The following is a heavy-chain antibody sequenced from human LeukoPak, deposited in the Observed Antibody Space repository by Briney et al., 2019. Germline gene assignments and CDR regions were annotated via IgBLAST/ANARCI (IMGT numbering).Heavy chain of an antibody. CDR2: IYHSGST. CDR3: ARLSNIVVVPAAPGVGAFDI. D-gene: IGHD2-2*01. Sequence: SETLSLTCTVSGGSISSGGYYWSWIRQPPGKGLEWIGYIYHSGSTYYNPSLKSRVTISVDRSKNQFSLKLSSVTAADTAVYYCARLSNIVVVPAAPGVGAFDIWGQGTMVTVSS. CDR1: GGSISSGGYY. V-gene: IGHV4-30-2*01. J-gene: IGHJ3*02.